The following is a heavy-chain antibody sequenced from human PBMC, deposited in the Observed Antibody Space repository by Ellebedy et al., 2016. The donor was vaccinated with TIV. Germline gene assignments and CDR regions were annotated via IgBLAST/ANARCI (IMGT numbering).Heavy chain of an antibody. J-gene: IGHJ6*03. V-gene: IGHV4-39*07. CDR1: GGSISSTNSY. CDR2: IYYSGST. D-gene: IGHD1-26*01. CDR3: ARRSWRGGYPSYYYFMDV. Sequence: SETLSLTXSVSGGSISSTNSYWGWIRQPPGKGLEWIGTIYYSGSTHYNPSLKSRVTISVDTSKNQFSLRLSSVTAADTAIYYCARRSWRGGYPSYYYFMDVWGKGTTVTVSS.